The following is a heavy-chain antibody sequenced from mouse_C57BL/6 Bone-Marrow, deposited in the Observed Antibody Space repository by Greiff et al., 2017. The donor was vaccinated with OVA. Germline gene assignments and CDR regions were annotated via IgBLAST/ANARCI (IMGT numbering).Heavy chain of an antibody. V-gene: IGHV1-50*01. CDR1: GYTFTSYW. D-gene: IGHD1-1*01. CDR3: ARGGSSLTFDY. Sequence: QVQLKQPGAELVKPGASVKLSCKASGYTFTSYWMQWVKQRPGQGLEWIGEIDPSDSYTNYNQKFKGKATLTVDTSSSTAYMQLSSLTSEDSAVYYCARGGSSLTFDYWGQGTTLTVSS. J-gene: IGHJ2*01. CDR2: IDPSDSYT.